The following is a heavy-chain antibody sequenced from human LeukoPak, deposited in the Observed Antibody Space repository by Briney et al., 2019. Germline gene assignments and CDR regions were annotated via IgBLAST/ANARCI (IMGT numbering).Heavy chain of an antibody. CDR1: GYTFTGYY. J-gene: IGHJ4*02. Sequence: SVKVSCKASGYTFTGYYMHWVRQAPGQGLEWMGGIIPIFGTANYAQKFQGRVTITADESTSTAYMELSSLRSEDTAVYYCAQRFSWYLDYWGQGTLVTVSS. CDR3: AQRFSWYLDY. V-gene: IGHV1-69*13. D-gene: IGHD2-15*01. CDR2: IIPIFGTA.